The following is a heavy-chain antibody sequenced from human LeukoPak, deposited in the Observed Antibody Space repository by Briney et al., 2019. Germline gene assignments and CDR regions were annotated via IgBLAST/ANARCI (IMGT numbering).Heavy chain of an antibody. CDR2: INHSGST. V-gene: IGHV4-34*01. CDR1: GGSFSGYY. CDR3: ARGVPPQIFGVVRGLHDLTSNWFDP. Sequence: PSETLSLTCAVYGGSFSGYYWSWIRQPPGKGLEWIGEINHSGSTNYNPSLKSRVTISVDTSKNQFSLKLSSVTAADTAVYYCARGVPPQIFGVVRGLHDLTSNWFDPWGQGTLVTVSS. D-gene: IGHD3-3*01. J-gene: IGHJ5*02.